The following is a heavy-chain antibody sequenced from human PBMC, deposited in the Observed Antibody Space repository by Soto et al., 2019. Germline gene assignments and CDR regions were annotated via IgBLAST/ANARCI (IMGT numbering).Heavy chain of an antibody. D-gene: IGHD2-15*01. Sequence: QVQLVQSGAEVKKPGASVKVSCKASGYTFSTYGVTWVRQAPGQGLEWMGWISAYNGDTNYAQKFQGRVTMTTDTSRSTAYMELRSLRSDDTAVYYCAKDTGLVCSGDTCDSGVGDFDYWGQGTLVTVSS. CDR3: AKDTGLVCSGDTCDSGVGDFDY. J-gene: IGHJ4*02. CDR2: ISAYNGDT. CDR1: GYTFSTYG. V-gene: IGHV1-18*01.